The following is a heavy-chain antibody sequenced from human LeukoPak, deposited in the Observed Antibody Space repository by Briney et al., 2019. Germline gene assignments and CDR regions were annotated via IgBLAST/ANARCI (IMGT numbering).Heavy chain of an antibody. CDR3: AKSVPHDYGDYEGPLDY. Sequence: PSETLSLTCAVSGGFISSGGYSWSWIRQPPGKGLEWIGYIYYSGSTYYNPSLKSRVTISVDTSKNQFSLKLSSVTAADTAVYYCAKSVPHDYGDYEGPLDYWGQGTLVTVSS. CDR1: GGFISSGGYS. J-gene: IGHJ4*02. V-gene: IGHV4-30-4*07. CDR2: IYYSGST. D-gene: IGHD4-17*01.